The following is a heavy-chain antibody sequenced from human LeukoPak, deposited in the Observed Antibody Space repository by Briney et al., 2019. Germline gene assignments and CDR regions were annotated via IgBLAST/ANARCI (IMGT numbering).Heavy chain of an antibody. CDR2: INSDGSST. V-gene: IGHV3-74*01. J-gene: IGHJ4*02. CDR1: GFIFSSYW. D-gene: IGHD5-12*01. CDR3: ARMDIVATIPFDY. Sequence: PGGSLRLSCAASGFIFSSYWMHWVRHAPGKGLVWVSRINSDGSSTSYADSVKGRFTISRDNAKNTLYLRMNSLRAEDTAVYYCARMDIVATIPFDYWGQGTLVTVSS.